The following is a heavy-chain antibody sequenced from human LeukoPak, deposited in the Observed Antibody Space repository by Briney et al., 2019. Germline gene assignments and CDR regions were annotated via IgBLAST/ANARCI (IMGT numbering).Heavy chain of an antibody. CDR3: ARAVAGTRFDY. V-gene: IGHV1-3*01. D-gene: IGHD6-19*01. Sequence: ASVRVSCKASGYTFTSYAMHWVRQAPGQRLEWMGWINAGNGNTKYSQKFQGRVTITRDTSASTAYMELSSLRSEDTAVYYCARAVAGTRFDYWGQGTLVTVSS. CDR2: INAGNGNT. J-gene: IGHJ4*02. CDR1: GYTFTSYA.